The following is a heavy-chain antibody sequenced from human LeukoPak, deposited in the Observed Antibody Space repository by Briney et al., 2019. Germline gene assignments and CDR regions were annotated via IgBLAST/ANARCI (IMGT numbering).Heavy chain of an antibody. J-gene: IGHJ5*02. Sequence: ASVKVSCKASGYTFTSYGISWVREAPGQGLEWMGWISAYNGNTKYAQKLQGRVTMTTDTSTSTAYMELRSLRSDDTAVYYCARLDFWSGYRRPPGFDPWGQGTLVTVSS. V-gene: IGHV1-18*01. CDR2: ISAYNGNT. D-gene: IGHD3-3*01. CDR3: ARLDFWSGYRRPPGFDP. CDR1: GYTFTSYG.